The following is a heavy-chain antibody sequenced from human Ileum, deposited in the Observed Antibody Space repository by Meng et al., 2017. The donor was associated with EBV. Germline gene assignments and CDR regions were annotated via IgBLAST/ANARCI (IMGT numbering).Heavy chain of an antibody. J-gene: IGHJ4*02. CDR1: GDSVSGSDW. CDR2: VYHDGAT. D-gene: IGHD3-10*01. Sequence: QVQRQESGPGLVKASGTLSLTCAVSGDSVSGSDWWSWVRQPPGKGLEWIGEVYHDGATNYHPSLKSRVTISLDKSKNEVNLHLNSLTAADTAVYFCARSSPIVRGLDYWGQGTLVTVSS. V-gene: IGHV4-4*02. CDR3: ARSSPIVRGLDY.